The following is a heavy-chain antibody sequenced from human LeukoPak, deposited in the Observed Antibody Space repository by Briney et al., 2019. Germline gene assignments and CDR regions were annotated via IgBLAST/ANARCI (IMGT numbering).Heavy chain of an antibody. Sequence: GGSLRLSCAASGFTFSSYDMHWVRQAPGKGLEWVAVISNDGSNKYYADSVKGRFTISRDNSKNTLYLQMNSLRAEDTAVYYCAKVGRAYCGGDCYSGPLDYWGQGTLVTVSS. CDR3: AKVGRAYCGGDCYSGPLDY. J-gene: IGHJ4*02. CDR1: GFTFSSYD. V-gene: IGHV3-30*18. D-gene: IGHD2-21*01. CDR2: ISNDGSNK.